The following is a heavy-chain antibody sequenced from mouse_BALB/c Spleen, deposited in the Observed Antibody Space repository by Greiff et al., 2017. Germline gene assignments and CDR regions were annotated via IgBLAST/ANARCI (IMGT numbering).Heavy chain of an antibody. J-gene: IGHJ1*01. Sequence: EVKLVESGGGLVKLGGSLKLSCAASGFTFSSYYMSWVRQTPEKRLELVAAINSNGGSTYYPDTVKGRFTISRDNAKNTLYLQMSSLKSEDTALYYCARQGYDGGYWYFDVWGAGTTVTVSS. CDR1: GFTFSSYY. CDR3: ARQGYDGGYWYFDV. D-gene: IGHD2-14*01. CDR2: INSNGGST. V-gene: IGHV5-6-2*01.